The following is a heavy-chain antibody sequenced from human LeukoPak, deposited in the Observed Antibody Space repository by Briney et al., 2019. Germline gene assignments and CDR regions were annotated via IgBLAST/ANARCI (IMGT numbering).Heavy chain of an antibody. Sequence: ASVKVSCKASGYTFTGYYMHWVRQAPGQGLEWMGWINPNSGGTNYAQKFQGRVTMTRDTSMSTAYMELSRLRSDDTAVYYCARVNTIFGVVPADAFDIWGQGTMVTVSS. CDR3: ARVNTIFGVVPADAFDI. CDR1: GYTFTGYY. D-gene: IGHD3-3*01. J-gene: IGHJ3*02. V-gene: IGHV1-2*02. CDR2: INPNSGGT.